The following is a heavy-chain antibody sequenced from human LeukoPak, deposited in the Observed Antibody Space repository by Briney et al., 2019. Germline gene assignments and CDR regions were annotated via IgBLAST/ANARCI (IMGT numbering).Heavy chain of an antibody. CDR2: IYYSGRT. J-gene: IGHJ6*02. Sequence: PSQTLSLTCTVSGASISSNYCSCIRPPPGNALEWTGYIYYSGRTNYNPSLKSRVTMSVDTSKNQFSLKLSSVTAADTAVYYCASLWRGYRYGGDPYHYGLDVWGQGTTVTVSS. CDR1: GASISSNY. V-gene: IGHV4-59*08. CDR3: ASLWRGYRYGGDPYHYGLDV. D-gene: IGHD5-18*01.